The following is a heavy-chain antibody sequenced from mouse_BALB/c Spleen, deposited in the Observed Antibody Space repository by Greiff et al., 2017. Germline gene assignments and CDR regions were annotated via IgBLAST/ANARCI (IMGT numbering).Heavy chain of an antibody. V-gene: IGHV14-1*02. CDR1: GFNIKDYY. CDR3: ARGGGYVRSYFDY. D-gene: IGHD1-2*01. Sequence: EVQRVESGAELVRPGALVKLSCKASGFNIKDYYMHWVKQRPEQGLEWIGWIDPENGNTIYDPKFQGKASITADTSSNTAYLQLSSLTSEDTAVYYCARGGGYVRSYFDYWGQGTTLTVSS. CDR2: IDPENGNT. J-gene: IGHJ2*01.